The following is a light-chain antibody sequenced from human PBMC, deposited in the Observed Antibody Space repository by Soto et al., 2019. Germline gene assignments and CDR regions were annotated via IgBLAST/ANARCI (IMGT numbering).Light chain of an antibody. J-gene: IGLJ2*01. Sequence: QSALTQPPSASGSPGQSVTISCTGTSSDVGGYNYVSWYQQHPGKATKLMIYEVTKRPSGVPDRFSGSKSGNTASLTVSGLQAEDEGDYYCSSYAGSKVVVFGGGTKLTVL. V-gene: IGLV2-8*01. CDR1: SSDVGGYNY. CDR3: SSYAGSKVVV. CDR2: EVT.